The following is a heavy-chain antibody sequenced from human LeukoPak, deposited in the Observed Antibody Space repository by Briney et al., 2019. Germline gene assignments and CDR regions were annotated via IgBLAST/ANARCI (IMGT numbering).Heavy chain of an antibody. D-gene: IGHD6-19*01. CDR3: ARDQGSGWQNWFDP. CDR1: GGSISSYY. J-gene: IGHJ5*02. CDR2: IYYSGST. V-gene: IGHV4-59*01. Sequence: SETLSLTCTVSGGSISSYYWSWIRQPPGKGLEWIGYIYYSGSTNYNPSLKSRVTISVDTSKNQFSLKLSSVTAADTAVYYCARDQGSGWQNWFDPWGQGTLVTVSS.